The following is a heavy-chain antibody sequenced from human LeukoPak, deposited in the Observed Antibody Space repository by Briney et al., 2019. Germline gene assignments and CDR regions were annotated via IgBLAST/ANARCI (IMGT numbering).Heavy chain of an antibody. CDR2: IYSGGST. J-gene: IGHJ4*02. V-gene: IGHV3-53*01. CDR1: GFTVSSNY. D-gene: IGHD2-2*01. Sequence: GGSLRLSCAASGFTVSSNYMSWVRQAPGKGLEWVSVIYSGGSTYYADSVKGRFTVSRDTSNNTLYLQMNSLRAEDTGVYYCARDCSSATCYAAFDYWGQGTLVTVSS. CDR3: ARDCSSATCYAAFDY.